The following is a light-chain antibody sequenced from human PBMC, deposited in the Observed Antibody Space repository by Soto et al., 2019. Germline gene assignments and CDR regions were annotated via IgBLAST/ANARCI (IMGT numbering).Light chain of an antibody. CDR2: WAS. CDR1: QSVLYSSNNKNY. CDR3: QQYYSTLVT. V-gene: IGKV4-1*01. Sequence: DIVMTQSPDSLAVSLGERATINCKSSQSVLYSSNNKNYLAWYQQKPGQPPKLLIYWASTRESGVPDRFSGSGSGTDFTLTISSLQAEDVAVYYCQQYYSTLVTFGPGTTVDIK. J-gene: IGKJ3*01.